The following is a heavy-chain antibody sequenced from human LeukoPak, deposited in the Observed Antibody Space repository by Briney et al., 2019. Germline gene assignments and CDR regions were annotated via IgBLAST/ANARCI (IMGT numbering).Heavy chain of an antibody. CDR1: GGSISGYY. Sequence: SETLSLTCPVSGGSISGYYWSWIRQSPGKGLEWIGYIYNSGSTNYNPSLQSRVTISVDTSKNQFSLNLSSVTAADTAVYYCARYGSGTYPRFDYWGQGTLVTVSS. CDR2: IYNSGST. V-gene: IGHV4-59*08. J-gene: IGHJ4*02. D-gene: IGHD3-10*01. CDR3: ARYGSGTYPRFDY.